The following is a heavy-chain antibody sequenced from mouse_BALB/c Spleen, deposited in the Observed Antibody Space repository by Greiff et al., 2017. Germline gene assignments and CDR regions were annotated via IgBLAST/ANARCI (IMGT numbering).Heavy chain of an antibody. J-gene: IGHJ4*01. CDR1: GFTFSSYG. V-gene: IGHV5-6*01. CDR3: ARQAIGGAMDY. CDR2: ISSGGSYT. Sequence: EVHLVESGGDLVKPGGSLKLSCAASGFTFSSYGMSWVRQTPDKRLEWVATISSGGSYTYYPDSVKGRFTISRDNAKNTLYLQMSSLKSEDTAMYYCARQAIGGAMDYWGQGTSVTVSS. D-gene: IGHD2-14*01.